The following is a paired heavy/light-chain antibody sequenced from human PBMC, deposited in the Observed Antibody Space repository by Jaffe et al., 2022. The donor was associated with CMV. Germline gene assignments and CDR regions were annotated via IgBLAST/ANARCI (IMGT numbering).Heavy chain of an antibody. J-gene: IGHJ4*02. CDR3: ARDRKGWDSHHPFDL. CDR2: ITPNTGGT. D-gene: IGHD6-19*01. CDR1: GFAFTGYS. V-gene: IGHV1-2*02. Sequence: QGQLVQSGAEVKKPGASLKVSCKAFGFAFTGYSFHWVRQAPGQGPEWMGWITPNTGGTTYAQKFQGRVTMTSDTSINTVYVELKSLTSDDTAVYYCARDRKGWDSHHPFDLWGQGTLVTVSS.
Light chain of an antibody. J-gene: IGKJ1*01. CDR3: QQYGNSPLA. CDR2: GAS. Sequence: EIVLTQSPGTLSVSPGDRATLSCRASQSVGNSYLAWYQQKPGQPPRLLIYGASNRATGIPDRFSGSESGTDFTLTISRLEPEDFAVYYCQQYGNSPLAFGQGTKVEIK. CDR1: QSVGNSY. V-gene: IGKV3-20*01.